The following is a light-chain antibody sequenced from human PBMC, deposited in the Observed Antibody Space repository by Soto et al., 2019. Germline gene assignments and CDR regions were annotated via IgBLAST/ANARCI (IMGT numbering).Light chain of an antibody. Sequence: QSALTQPRSVSGSPGQSVTISCTGTSSDVGGYNYVSWYQQHPGKAPKLMIYDVSKRPSGVPDRFSGSKSGNTASLTISGLXXXXXXDYYCCSYAGSYYVFGTGTKLTVL. J-gene: IGLJ1*01. CDR3: CSYAGSYYV. V-gene: IGLV2-11*01. CDR2: DVS. CDR1: SSDVGGYNY.